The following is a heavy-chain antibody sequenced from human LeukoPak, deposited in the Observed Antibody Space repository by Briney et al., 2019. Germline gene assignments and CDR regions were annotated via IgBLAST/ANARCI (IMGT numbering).Heavy chain of an antibody. CDR2: INHSGST. CDR1: GGSFSGYY. J-gene: IGHJ6*03. D-gene: IGHD2-2*01. CDR3: ARGVVGSSTRKSHRGYYYYYMDV. Sequence: PSETLSLTCAVYGGSFSGYYWSWIRQPPGKGLEWIGEINHSGSTNYNPSLRSRVTISVGTSKDQFSLKLSSVTAADTAVYYCARGVVGSSTRKSHRGYYYYYMDVWGKGTTVSVSS. V-gene: IGHV4-34*01.